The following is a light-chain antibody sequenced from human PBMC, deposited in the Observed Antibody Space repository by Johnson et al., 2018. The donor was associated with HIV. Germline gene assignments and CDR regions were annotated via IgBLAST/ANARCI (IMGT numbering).Light chain of an antibody. V-gene: IGLV1-51*01. CDR3: GTWDSRLSAWS. CDR2: DNN. CDR1: SSDIGNNY. Sequence: QAVLTQPPSVSAAPGQKVTISCSGSSSDIGNNYVSWYQQLPGTAPKLLIYDNNKRPSGIPDRFSGSKSGTSATLGITGLQTGDEADYYGGTWDSRLSAWSFGTGTKVAVL. J-gene: IGLJ1*01.